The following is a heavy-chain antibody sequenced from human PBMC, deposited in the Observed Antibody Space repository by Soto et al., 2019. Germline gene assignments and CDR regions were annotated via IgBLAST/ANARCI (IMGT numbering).Heavy chain of an antibody. CDR3: AHVYWAAAGTRYYFDY. V-gene: IGHV2-5*02. D-gene: IGHD6-19*01. Sequence: QITLKESGPTLVKPTQTLTLTCTFSGFSLTTDAVGVGWIRQHPGKALEWLALIYWDDDKRYSPSLKSRLTITKDASRNQVVLTLTNMDPADTATYYCAHVYWAAAGTRYYFDYWGQGTLVTVSS. CDR2: IYWDDDK. CDR1: GFSLTTDAVG. J-gene: IGHJ4*02.